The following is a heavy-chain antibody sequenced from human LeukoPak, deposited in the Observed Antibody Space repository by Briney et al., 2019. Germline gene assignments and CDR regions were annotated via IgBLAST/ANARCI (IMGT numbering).Heavy chain of an antibody. J-gene: IGHJ6*03. D-gene: IGHD3-10*01. CDR3: ARADSANYYDSGRYFNYFYMDV. V-gene: IGHV4-59*11. CDR2: MFYSGST. Sequence: SETLSLTCTVSGGSISSHYWTWIRHPPGKGLEFIGYMFYSGSTNYNPSLKSRVTISVDTSKNQFSLKLSSVTAADTAVYFCARADSANYYDSGRYFNYFYMDVWGRGTTVTVSS. CDR1: GGSISSHY.